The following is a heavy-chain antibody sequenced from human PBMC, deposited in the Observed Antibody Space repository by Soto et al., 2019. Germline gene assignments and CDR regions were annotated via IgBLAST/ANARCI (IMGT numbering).Heavy chain of an antibody. CDR1: GYTLTELS. J-gene: IGHJ5*02. Sequence: ASVKVSCKVSGYTLTELSMHWVRQAPGKGLEWMGGSDPEDGETIYAQKFQGRVTMTEDTSTDTAYMELSSLRSEDTAVYYCATDRGSSSWSINWFDPWGQGTLVTVSS. D-gene: IGHD6-13*01. CDR3: ATDRGSSSWSINWFDP. V-gene: IGHV1-24*01. CDR2: SDPEDGET.